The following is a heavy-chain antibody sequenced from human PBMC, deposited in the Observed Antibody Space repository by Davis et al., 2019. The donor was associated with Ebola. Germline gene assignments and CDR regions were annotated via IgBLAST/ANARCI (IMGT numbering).Heavy chain of an antibody. CDR2: INPNSGGT. CDR1: GYTFTGYY. J-gene: IGHJ4*02. CDR3: ARDSTTTVTTLDY. V-gene: IGHV1-2*04. D-gene: IGHD4-17*01. Sequence: ASVKVSCKASGYTFTGYYMHWVRQAPGQGLEWMGWINPNSGGTNYAQKFQGWVTMTRDTSISTAYMELSRLRSDDTAVYYCARDSTTTVTTLDYWGQGTLVTVSS.